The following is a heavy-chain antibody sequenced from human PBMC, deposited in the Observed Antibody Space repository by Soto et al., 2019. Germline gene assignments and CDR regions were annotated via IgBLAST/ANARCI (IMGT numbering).Heavy chain of an antibody. V-gene: IGHV3-33*01. D-gene: IGHD3-16*01. Sequence: QVQRVESGGGVVQPGRSLRLSCAASGFSFSDYVMHWVRQAPGKGLDWVAVMWYHGRDLFYADSVKGRFTISRDNSKNTLYLQMNSLRAEDTAVYYCARDQGGQSGNFIFDTWGQGTLVTVSS. CDR3: ARDQGGQSGNFIFDT. CDR1: GFSFSDYV. J-gene: IGHJ4*02. CDR2: MWYHGRDL.